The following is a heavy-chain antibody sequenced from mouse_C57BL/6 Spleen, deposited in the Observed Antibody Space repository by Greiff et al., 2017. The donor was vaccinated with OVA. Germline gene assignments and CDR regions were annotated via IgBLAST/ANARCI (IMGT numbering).Heavy chain of an antibody. Sequence: EVQLQQSGPELVKPGASVKMSCKASGYTFTDYNMHWVKQSHGKSLEWIGYINPNNGGTSYNQKFKGKATLTVTKSSSTAYMELRSLTSEDSAVYYCARPPDSGVWFAYWGQGTLVTVSA. D-gene: IGHD3-1*01. J-gene: IGHJ3*01. V-gene: IGHV1-22*01. CDR3: ARPPDSGVWFAY. CDR1: GYTFTDYN. CDR2: INPNNGGT.